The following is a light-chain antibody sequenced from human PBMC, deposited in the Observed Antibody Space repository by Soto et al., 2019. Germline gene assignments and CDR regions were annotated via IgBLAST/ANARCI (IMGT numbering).Light chain of an antibody. CDR3: GTWDTRLSAGL. Sequence: QSVLTQPPSLSAAPGQRVTISCSGANSNIGSNSVSWYQHLPGTAPKLLIYDDYKRPSGIPDRFSGSKSGTSATLGITGLQTGDEADYYCGTWDTRLSAGLFGTGTKLTV. CDR1: NSNIGSNS. J-gene: IGLJ1*01. CDR2: DDY. V-gene: IGLV1-51*01.